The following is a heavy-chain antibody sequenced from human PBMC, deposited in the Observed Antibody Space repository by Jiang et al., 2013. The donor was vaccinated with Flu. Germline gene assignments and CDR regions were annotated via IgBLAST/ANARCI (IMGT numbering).Heavy chain of an antibody. CDR2: TYYRSKWYI. D-gene: IGHD4/OR15-4a*01. Sequence: QTLSLTCVISGDSVSSNSASWNWVRQSPSRGLEWLGRTYYRSKWYIDYAESVKSRITINPDTSKNQFSLQLNSVTPEDTAVYYCARYYDATGGYLDYWGQGTLVTVSS. J-gene: IGHJ4*02. CDR3: ARYYDATGGYLDY. CDR1: GDSVSSNSAS. V-gene: IGHV6-1*01.